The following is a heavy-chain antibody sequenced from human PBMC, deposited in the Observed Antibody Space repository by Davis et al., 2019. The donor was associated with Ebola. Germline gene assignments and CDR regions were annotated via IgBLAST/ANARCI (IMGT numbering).Heavy chain of an antibody. J-gene: IGHJ6*03. CDR2: IYYSGST. CDR1: GGSVSSGSYY. Sequence: SETLSLTCTVSGGSVSSGSYYWSWIRQPPGKGLEWIGYIYYSGSTNYNPSLKSRVTISVDTSKNQFSLKLSSVTAADTAVYYCARDSGYCSSTSCLYYYYYMDVWGKGTTVTVSS. V-gene: IGHV4-61*01. D-gene: IGHD2-2*01. CDR3: ARDSGYCSSTSCLYYYYYMDV.